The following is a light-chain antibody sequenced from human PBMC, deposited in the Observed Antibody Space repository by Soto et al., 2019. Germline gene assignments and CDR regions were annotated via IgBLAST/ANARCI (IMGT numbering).Light chain of an antibody. CDR2: EVS. J-gene: IGLJ1*01. CDR3: SSYAGNNNLV. V-gene: IGLV2-8*01. Sequence: QYALTQPPSASGSPGQSVTISCTGTSSDVGGYNYVSWYQQHPGKAPKLMMYEVSKRPSGVPDRFSGSKSGNTASLTVSGLQAEDEADYYCSSYAGNNNLVFGTGTKLTVL. CDR1: SSDVGGYNY.